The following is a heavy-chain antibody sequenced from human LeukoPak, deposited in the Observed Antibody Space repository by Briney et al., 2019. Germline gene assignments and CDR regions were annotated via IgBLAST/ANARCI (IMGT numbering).Heavy chain of an antibody. J-gene: IGHJ5*02. V-gene: IGHV4-59*01. D-gene: IGHD3-3*01. Sequence: SETLSLTCTVSGASISSYYWSLIRQPPGKGLEWIGYIYYSGSTRYNPSLKSRVTISVDTSKNQFSLKLSSVTAADTAVYYCARVGILRFPSNWFDPWGQGTLVTVSS. CDR1: GASISSYY. CDR2: IYYSGST. CDR3: ARVGILRFPSNWFDP.